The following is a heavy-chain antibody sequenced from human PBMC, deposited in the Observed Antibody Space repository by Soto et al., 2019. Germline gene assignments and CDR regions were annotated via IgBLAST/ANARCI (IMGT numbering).Heavy chain of an antibody. Sequence: QVQLVQSGAEVKKPGSSVKVSCKASGGTFSSYTISWVRQAPGQGLEWMGRIIPILGIANYAQKFQGRVTITADKATSTADMELSSLRSEDTAVYYCARAPRYCSSTSCQGGYYYYGMDVWGQGTTVTVSS. CDR1: GGTFSSYT. CDR3: ARAPRYCSSTSCQGGYYYYGMDV. V-gene: IGHV1-69*02. CDR2: IIPILGIA. D-gene: IGHD2-2*01. J-gene: IGHJ6*02.